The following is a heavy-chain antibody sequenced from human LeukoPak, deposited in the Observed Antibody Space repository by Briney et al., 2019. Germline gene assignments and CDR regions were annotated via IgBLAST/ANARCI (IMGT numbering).Heavy chain of an antibody. D-gene: IGHD4-23*01. V-gene: IGHV3-53*01. CDR2: IYSGGST. J-gene: IGHJ4*02. CDR1: GFTFSSYA. Sequence: GRSLRLSCAASGFTFSSYAMHWVRQAPGKGLEWVAVIYSGGSTYYADSVKGRFTISRDNSKNTLYLQMNSLRAEDTAVYYCARPVEGYWGQGTLVTVSS. CDR3: ARPVEGY.